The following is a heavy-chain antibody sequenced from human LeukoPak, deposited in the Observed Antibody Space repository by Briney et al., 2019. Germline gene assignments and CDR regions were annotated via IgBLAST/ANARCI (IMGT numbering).Heavy chain of an antibody. V-gene: IGHV4-34*01. CDR2: INHSGST. CDR3: ARRKERYCSSTSCYFRSGYFDY. Sequence: SETLSLTCAVYGGSFSGYYWSWIRQPPGKGLEWIGEINHSGSTNYNPSLKSRVTISVDTSKNQFSLKLSSVTAADTAVYYCARRKERYCSSTSCYFRSGYFDYWGQGTLVTVSS. CDR1: GGSFSGYY. D-gene: IGHD2-2*01. J-gene: IGHJ4*02.